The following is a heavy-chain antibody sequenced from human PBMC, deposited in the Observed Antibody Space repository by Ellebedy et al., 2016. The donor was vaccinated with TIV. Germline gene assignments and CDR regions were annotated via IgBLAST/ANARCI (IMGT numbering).Heavy chain of an antibody. J-gene: IGHJ6*02. D-gene: IGHD1-14*01. Sequence: ASVKVSXKASGYTFTSYAMHWVRQAPGQRLEWMGWINAGNGNTKYSQKFQGRVTITRDTSASTAYMELSSLRSEDTAVYYCARGSSFSNRRVDYYYYGMDVWGQGTTVTVSS. CDR2: INAGNGNT. CDR3: ARGSSFSNRRVDYYYYGMDV. V-gene: IGHV1-3*01. CDR1: GYTFTSYA.